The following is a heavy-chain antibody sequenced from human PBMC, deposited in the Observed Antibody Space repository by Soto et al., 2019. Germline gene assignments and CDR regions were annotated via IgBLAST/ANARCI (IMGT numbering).Heavy chain of an antibody. V-gene: IGHV3-48*01. Sequence: EVQLVESGGGLVQPGGSPRLSCAASGFTFSSYSMNWVRQAPGKGLEWISYISSTTTTMYYADSVKGRFTISRDNAKNSLYLQMRSLRAEDTAVYFWARSFAHPTSSGRYFDYWGQGTLVTVS. CDR3: ARSFAHPTSSGRYFDY. J-gene: IGHJ4*02. CDR2: ISSTTTTM. D-gene: IGHD6-6*01. CDR1: GFTFSSYS.